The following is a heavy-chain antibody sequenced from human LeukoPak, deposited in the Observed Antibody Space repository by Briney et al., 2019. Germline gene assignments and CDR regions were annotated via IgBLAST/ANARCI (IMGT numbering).Heavy chain of an antibody. V-gene: IGHV3-33*01. J-gene: IGHJ4*02. CDR2: IWYDGSNK. CDR1: GFTFSNYG. D-gene: IGHD3-10*01. CDR3: AGNYGPYYFDY. Sequence: GGSLRLSCAASGFTFSNYGMHWVRQAPGKGLEWVAVIWYDGSNKYYAASVKGRFTISRDNSKNTLYLQMNSLRAEDTAVYYCAGNYGPYYFDYWGQGTLVTVSS.